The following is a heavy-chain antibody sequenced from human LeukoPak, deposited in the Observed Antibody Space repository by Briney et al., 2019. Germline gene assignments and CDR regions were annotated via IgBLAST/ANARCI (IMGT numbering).Heavy chain of an antibody. D-gene: IGHD5-12*01. CDR3: VKVGVVATITAGYFDY. CDR2: IISNGDST. J-gene: IGHJ4*02. CDR1: GFTFNDYP. Sequence: GGSLRLSCSASGFTFNDYPMHWVRHPPGKGLEFVSAIISNGDSTDYADSVKGRFTISRDNSKNMLYLQMSSLRTEDTAVYYCVKVGVVATITAGYFDYWGQGTLVTVSS. V-gene: IGHV3-64D*09.